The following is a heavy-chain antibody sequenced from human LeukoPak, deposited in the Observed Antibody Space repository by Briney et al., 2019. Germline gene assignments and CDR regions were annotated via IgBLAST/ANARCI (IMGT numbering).Heavy chain of an antibody. CDR2: IIPIFGTA. V-gene: IGHV1-69*05. CDR3: ARDARIAAAGSNWFDP. J-gene: IGHJ5*02. Sequence: SVKVSCKASGGTFSSYAISWVRQAPGQGLEWMGGIIPIFGTANYAQKLQGRVTMTTDTSTSTAYMELRSLRSDDTAVYYCARDARIAAAGSNWFDPWGQGTLATVSS. CDR1: GGTFSSYA. D-gene: IGHD6-13*01.